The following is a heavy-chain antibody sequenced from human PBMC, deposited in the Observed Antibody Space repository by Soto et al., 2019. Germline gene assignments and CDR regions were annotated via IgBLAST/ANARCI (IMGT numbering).Heavy chain of an antibody. CDR1: GFTFSDFA. J-gene: IGHJ5*02. D-gene: IGHD6-13*01. CDR2: IDFDSSPI. V-gene: IGHV3-48*01. CDR3: ARGFGSSWFFL. Sequence: GGSLRLSCAGSGFTFSDFAMTWVRQAPGKGLEWLSYIDFDSSPIRYADSVMGRFTVSRDNAKDSLYLQMNSLRPEDTAIYYYARGFGSSWFFLWGPETLVTVSS.